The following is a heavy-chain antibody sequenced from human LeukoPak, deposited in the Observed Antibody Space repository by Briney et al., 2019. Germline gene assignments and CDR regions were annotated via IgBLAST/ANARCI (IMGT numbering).Heavy chain of an antibody. J-gene: IGHJ4*02. CDR2: IKSKTDGGTT. V-gene: IGHV3-15*01. CDR3: TTVGMVATMDFDY. CDR1: GFTFSSYE. Sequence: GGSLRLSCAASGFTFSSYEMNWVRQAPGKGLEWVGRIKSKTDGGTTDYAAPVKGRFTISRDDSKNTLYLQTNSLKTEDTAVYYCTTVGMVATMDFDYWGQGTLVTVSS. D-gene: IGHD5-12*01.